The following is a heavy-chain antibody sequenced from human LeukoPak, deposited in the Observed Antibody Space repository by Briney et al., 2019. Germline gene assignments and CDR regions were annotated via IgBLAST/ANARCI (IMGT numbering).Heavy chain of an antibody. V-gene: IGHV4-59*01. J-gene: IGHJ5*02. Sequence: SETLSLTCTVSGGSISSYYWSWIRQPPGEGLEWIGYIYYSGSTNYNPSLKSRVTISVDTSKNQFSLKLSSVTAADTAVYYCARDLDYDSSGYYYSGRWFDPWGQGTLVTVSS. CDR1: GGSISSYY. D-gene: IGHD3-22*01. CDR3: ARDLDYDSSGYYYSGRWFDP. CDR2: IYYSGST.